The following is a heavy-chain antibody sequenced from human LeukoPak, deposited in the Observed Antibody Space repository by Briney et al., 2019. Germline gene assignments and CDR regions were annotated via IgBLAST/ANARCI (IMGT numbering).Heavy chain of an antibody. CDR1: GFTFRSNW. V-gene: IGHV3-7*01. Sequence: GGSLRVSCAASGFTFRSNWMSWFRQGPGRGLEWVAHISPDGSETYYVDSVKGRFTISRDDAKTSVYLQMHSLRAEDTAVYYCATAVSVAGDSWGQGTLVTVSS. J-gene: IGHJ5*01. CDR3: ATAVSVAGDS. D-gene: IGHD6-19*01. CDR2: ISPDGSET.